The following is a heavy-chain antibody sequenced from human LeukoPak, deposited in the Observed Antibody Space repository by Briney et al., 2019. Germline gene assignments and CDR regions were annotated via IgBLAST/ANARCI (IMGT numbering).Heavy chain of an antibody. Sequence: SVKVSCKASGGTFSSYAISWVRQAPGQGLEWMGRIIPIFGIANYAQRFQGRVTITADKSTSTAYMELSSLRSEDTAVYYCARDPDEDYYDSSGYYYWGQGTLVTVSS. J-gene: IGHJ4*02. D-gene: IGHD3-22*01. CDR2: IIPIFGIA. CDR1: GGTFSSYA. CDR3: ARDPDEDYYDSSGYYY. V-gene: IGHV1-69*04.